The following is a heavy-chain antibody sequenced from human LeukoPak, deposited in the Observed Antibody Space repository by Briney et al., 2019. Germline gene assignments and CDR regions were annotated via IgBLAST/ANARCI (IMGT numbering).Heavy chain of an antibody. CDR2: IYNSLN. J-gene: IGHJ4*02. Sequence: SETLSLTCTVSGASISGYYWSWVRQPPGKGLECIGYIYNSLNDYNPSLKRRGIISSDPSKNQFSLRLSSMTAADTAVYYCAILPTVWGKGTLVTVSS. CDR1: GASISGYY. CDR3: AILPTV. V-gene: IGHV4-59*01.